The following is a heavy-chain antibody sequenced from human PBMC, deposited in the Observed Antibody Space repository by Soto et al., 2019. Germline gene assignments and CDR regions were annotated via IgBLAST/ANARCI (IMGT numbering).Heavy chain of an antibody. CDR3: TKLDRLRLGELSLAPCDS. CDR1: ELIFSAYA. V-gene: IGHV3-23*01. J-gene: IGHJ1*01. D-gene: IGHD3-16*02. Sequence: EVQLLESGGGLVQSGGSLRLSCAASELIFSAYAMSWVRQAPGKGLEWVSSTSGGGGSAYYADSVKGRFTISRDNSKNTLYLQMDSLRAEDTAVYFCTKLDRLRLGELSLAPCDSWGQGTLVTVSS. CDR2: TSGGGGSA.